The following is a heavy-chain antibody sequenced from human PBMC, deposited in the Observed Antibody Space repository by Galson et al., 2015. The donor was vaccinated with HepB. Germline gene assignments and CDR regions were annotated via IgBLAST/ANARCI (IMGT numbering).Heavy chain of an antibody. CDR3: ARDRGFHSDSPAY. Sequence: SLRLSCAASGFTFSSYGMHWVRQAPGKGLEWMGVIWYDESNKYYADSVKGRFTISGDNSKNTLFLQMNSLRVEDTGIYYCARDRGFHSDSPAYWGQGTMVIVS. CDR2: IWYDESNK. CDR1: GFTFSSYG. V-gene: IGHV3-33*01. D-gene: IGHD1-26*01. J-gene: IGHJ4*02.